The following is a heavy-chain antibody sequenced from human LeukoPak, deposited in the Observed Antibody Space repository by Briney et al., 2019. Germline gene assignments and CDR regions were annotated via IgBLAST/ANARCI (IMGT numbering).Heavy chain of an antibody. D-gene: IGHD3-10*01. V-gene: IGHV3-23*01. CDR1: GFTFSTYA. CDR3: AKPYITMVRGAVGY. CDR2: ISGSGGST. Sequence: GGSLRLSCAASGFTFSTYAMSWVRQAPGKGLEWVSAISGSGGSTYYADSVKGRFTISRDNSKNTLYLQMNSLRAEDTAVYYCAKPYITMVRGAVGYWDQGTLVTVSS. J-gene: IGHJ4*02.